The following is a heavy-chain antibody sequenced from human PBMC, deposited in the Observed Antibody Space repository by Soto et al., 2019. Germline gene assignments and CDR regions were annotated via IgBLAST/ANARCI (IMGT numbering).Heavy chain of an antibody. D-gene: IGHD3-3*01. CDR1: GFTFRSYA. J-gene: IGHJ6*02. CDR3: VKEGSNYDFWSGYSDYYYGMDV. CDR2: ISGSGGST. V-gene: IGHV3-23*01. Sequence: GGSLRLSCAASGFTFRSYAMSWVRQAPGKGLKWVSAISGSGGSTYYADSVKGRFTISRDNSKNTLYLQMNSLRAEDTAVYYCVKEGSNYDFWSGYSDYYYGMDVWGQGTTVTVSS.